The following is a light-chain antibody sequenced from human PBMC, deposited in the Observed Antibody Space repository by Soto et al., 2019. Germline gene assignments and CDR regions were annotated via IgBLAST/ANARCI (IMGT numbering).Light chain of an antibody. V-gene: IGKV3-20*01. CDR1: QSVSSSY. Sequence: EIVLTQSPGTLSLSPGERATLSCRASQSVSSSYLAWYQQKPGQAPRLRIYGASSRATGIPDRFSGSGSGKDFTLTISRLEPEDVGVYYCQQYGSSPQVTFGGGTKVEI. CDR2: GAS. CDR3: QQYGSSPQVT. J-gene: IGKJ4*01.